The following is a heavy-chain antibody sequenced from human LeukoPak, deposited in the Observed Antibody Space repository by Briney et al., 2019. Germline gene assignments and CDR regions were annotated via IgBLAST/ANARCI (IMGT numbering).Heavy chain of an antibody. Sequence: SETLSLTCAASGGSISSGGYSWSWIRQPPGKGLEWIGYIYHSGSTYYNPSLKSRVTISVDRSKNQFSLKLSSVTAADTAVYYCARVWLLHAFDIWGQGTMVTVSS. CDR3: ARVWLLHAFDI. CDR2: IYHSGST. J-gene: IGHJ3*02. CDR1: GGSISSGGYS. V-gene: IGHV4-30-2*01. D-gene: IGHD3-22*01.